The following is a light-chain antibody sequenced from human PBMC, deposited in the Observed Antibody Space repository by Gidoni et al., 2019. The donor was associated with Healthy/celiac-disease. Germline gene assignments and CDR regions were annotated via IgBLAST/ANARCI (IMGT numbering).Light chain of an antibody. CDR3: QQYYSTPT. CDR1: QSVLYSSNNKNY. Sequence: DIVMTQSPDSLAVSLGERATINCKSSQSVLYSSNNKNYLAWYQQKPGQPPKLLIYWASTREAGVPDRFSGSGSGKDFTLTISSLQAEDVAVYYCQQYYSTPTFXQXTRLXIK. J-gene: IGKJ5*01. CDR2: WAS. V-gene: IGKV4-1*01.